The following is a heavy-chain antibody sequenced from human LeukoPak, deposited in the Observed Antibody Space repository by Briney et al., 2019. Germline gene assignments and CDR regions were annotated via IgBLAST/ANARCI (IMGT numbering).Heavy chain of an antibody. J-gene: IGHJ4*02. V-gene: IGHV4-59*08. CDR2: IYYSGTT. Sequence: SETLSLTCTVSGGSISSSYWSWIRQPPGKGLEWLGYIYYSGTTNYNPSLKSRVTMSIETSKNQFSLNLRSVTAADTAVYYCVRQSQIYDFWGQGTLVTVSS. CDR1: GGSISSSY. CDR3: VRQSQIYDF. D-gene: IGHD2/OR15-2a*01.